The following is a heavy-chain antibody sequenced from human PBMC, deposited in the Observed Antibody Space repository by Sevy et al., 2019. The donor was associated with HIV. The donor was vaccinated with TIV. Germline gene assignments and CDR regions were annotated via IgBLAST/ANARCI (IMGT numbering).Heavy chain of an antibody. D-gene: IGHD3-22*01. CDR1: GFTFSSHS. J-gene: IGHJ4*02. V-gene: IGHV3-48*02. CDR3: ARVPPYYDTHVSDI. Sequence: GGSLRLSCAASGFTFSSHSMNWVRQTPGKGLEWISYISGTGNTIYYTDSVKGRFTISRDNAKNSLYLQLKSLRDEDTAIYYCARVPPYYDTHVSDIWGQGSLVTVSS. CDR2: ISGTGNTI.